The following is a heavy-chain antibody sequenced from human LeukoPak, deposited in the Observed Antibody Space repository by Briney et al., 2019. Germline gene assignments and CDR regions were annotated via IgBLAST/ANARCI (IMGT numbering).Heavy chain of an antibody. CDR3: ARDYNWNPPDY. J-gene: IGHJ4*02. CDR2: IDSDVRIT. D-gene: IGHD1-1*01. V-gene: IGHV3-74*01. CDR1: GXTFSSHW. Sequence: VGSLRLSCAASGXTFSSHWMHCVRHAPGKGLWWVSRIDSDVRITNYADSVKGRFTIPRDNAKNTLYLQMNPLRDEDTAVYYCARDYNWNPPDYWGQGTLVTVSS.